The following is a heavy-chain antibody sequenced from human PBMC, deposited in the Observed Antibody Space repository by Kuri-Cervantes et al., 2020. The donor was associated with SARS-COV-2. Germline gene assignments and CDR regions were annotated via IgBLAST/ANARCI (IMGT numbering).Heavy chain of an antibody. CDR3: ARSEMFYDLSGYYFDL. Sequence: ESLKISCAVSGGSFSGYYWSWIRQPPGKGLEWIGEINHSGSTKYNPSPKSRVTISVDTSKNQFSLKLSTVTAADTAVYYCARSEMFYDLSGYYFDLWGQGTLVTVSS. J-gene: IGHJ4*02. CDR1: GGSFSGYY. CDR2: INHSGST. D-gene: IGHD3-22*01. V-gene: IGHV4-34*01.